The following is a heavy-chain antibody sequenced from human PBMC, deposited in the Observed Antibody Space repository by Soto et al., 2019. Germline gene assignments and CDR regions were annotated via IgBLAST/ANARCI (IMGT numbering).Heavy chain of an antibody. J-gene: IGHJ4*02. CDR1: SGSMYGFY. CDR2: IYTSGAT. Sequence: QVQLQESGPGLVKPSETLSLNCTVSSGSMYGFYWSWFRQSAGKGLEWIGRIYTSGATSYHPSLKSRVSMSVSDSKYQFYLRLTSVTAADTAVYYCARANRPFRGDGAFDSWGQGTLVTVSS. D-gene: IGHD3-10*01. CDR3: ARANRPFRGDGAFDS. V-gene: IGHV4-4*07.